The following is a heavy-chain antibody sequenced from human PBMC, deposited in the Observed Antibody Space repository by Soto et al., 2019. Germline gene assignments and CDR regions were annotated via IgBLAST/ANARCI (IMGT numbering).Heavy chain of an antibody. Sequence: GGSLRLSCAASGFTFSSYWMHWVRQAPGKGLVWVSRINSDGSSTSYADSVKGRFTISRDNARNTLYLQMNSLRAEDTAVYYCARDGMILGYSLYQLLREYYYMDVWGKWTTVTVSS. CDR2: INSDGSST. V-gene: IGHV3-74*01. D-gene: IGHD3-16*01. CDR1: GFTFSSYW. CDR3: ARDGMILGYSLYQLLREYYYMDV. J-gene: IGHJ6*03.